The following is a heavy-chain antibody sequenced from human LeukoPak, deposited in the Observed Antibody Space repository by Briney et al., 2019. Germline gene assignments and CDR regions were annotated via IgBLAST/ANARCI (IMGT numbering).Heavy chain of an antibody. Sequence: PGGSLRLSCAAYRFTFSNYWMHWVRQGPGKGLVWVSRISGDGRITRNADSVKGRFFISRDNAKNTLYLQMDSLRAEDTAVYYCARGGSPPEALGDTFDIWGQGTMVTVSS. V-gene: IGHV3-74*01. D-gene: IGHD1-26*01. CDR2: ISGDGRIT. CDR3: ARGGSPPEALGDTFDI. J-gene: IGHJ3*02. CDR1: RFTFSNYW.